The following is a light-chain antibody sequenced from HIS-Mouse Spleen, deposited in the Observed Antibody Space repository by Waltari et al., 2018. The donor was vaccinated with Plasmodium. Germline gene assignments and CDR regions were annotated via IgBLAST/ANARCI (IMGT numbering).Light chain of an antibody. CDR1: QSVSSN. J-gene: IGKJ2*01. V-gene: IGKV3-15*01. CDR2: GAS. Sequence: EIVMTQSPATLSVSPGERATLSCRASQSVSSNLAWYQQKPGKAPRLLIYGASTRATGIPARFSGSGYGTEFTLTISSLQSEDFAVYYCHQYNNPRTTFGQGTRLEIK. CDR3: HQYNNPRTT.